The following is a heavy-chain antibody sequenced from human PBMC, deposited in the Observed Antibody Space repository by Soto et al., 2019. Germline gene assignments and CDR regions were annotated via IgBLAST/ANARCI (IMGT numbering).Heavy chain of an antibody. Sequence: GGSLRLSCAASGFTFRSYSMNWVRQAPGKGLEWVSSISSSSDYIYYADSVKGRFTISRDNAKSSLYLQMNSLRAEDTAVYYCARDTPTAPFDSWGEGTLVTVSS. CDR1: GFTFRSYS. CDR2: ISSSSDYI. D-gene: IGHD4-17*01. J-gene: IGHJ4*02. V-gene: IGHV3-21*01. CDR3: ARDTPTAPFDS.